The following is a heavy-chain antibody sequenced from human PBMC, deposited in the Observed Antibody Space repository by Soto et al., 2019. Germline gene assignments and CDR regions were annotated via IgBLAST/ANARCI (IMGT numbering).Heavy chain of an antibody. D-gene: IGHD1-26*01. Sequence: SETLSLTCTVSGGSISSGDYYWSWIRQPPGKGLEWIGYIYYSGSTYYNPSLKSRVTISVDTSKNQFSLKLSSVTAADTAVYYCARAPSWDYYYHYGMDVWGQGTTVTVSS. CDR1: GGSISSGDYY. J-gene: IGHJ6*02. V-gene: IGHV4-30-4*01. CDR2: IYYSGST. CDR3: ARAPSWDYYYHYGMDV.